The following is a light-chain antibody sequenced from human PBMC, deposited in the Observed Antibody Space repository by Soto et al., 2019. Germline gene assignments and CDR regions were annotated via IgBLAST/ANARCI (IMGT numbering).Light chain of an antibody. CDR2: SAS. CDR1: QGISSW. Sequence: DIQMTQSPSSVSASVVDRVTITFRASQGISSWLVWYQQRPGRAPKALIYSASSLQSGVPSRFSGSGSGTDFTLTISSLQPEDFATYYCQQANSFPPTFGQGNKGDIK. CDR3: QQANSFPPT. V-gene: IGKV1-12*01. J-gene: IGKJ1*01.